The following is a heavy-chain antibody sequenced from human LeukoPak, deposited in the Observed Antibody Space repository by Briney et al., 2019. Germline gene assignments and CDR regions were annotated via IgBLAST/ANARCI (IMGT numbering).Heavy chain of an antibody. J-gene: IGHJ4*02. D-gene: IGHD3-9*01. CDR2: ISHDGSNK. CDR3: ARPETYYDILTGYYLPGIDY. CDR1: GFTFSSYA. Sequence: GGSLRLSCEASGFTFSSYAMHWVRQAPGKGLEWVAVISHDGSNKYYADSVKGRFTISRDNSKNTLYLQMNSLRAEDTAVYYCARPETYYDILTGYYLPGIDYWGQGTLVTVSS. V-gene: IGHV3-30*04.